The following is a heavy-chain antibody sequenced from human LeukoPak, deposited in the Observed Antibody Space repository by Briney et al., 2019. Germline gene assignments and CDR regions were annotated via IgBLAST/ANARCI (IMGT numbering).Heavy chain of an antibody. D-gene: IGHD4-17*01. CDR3: ARALQGGDDYGDYDAFDI. J-gene: IGHJ3*02. V-gene: IGHV1-18*01. Sequence: ASVKVSCKASGYTFTSYGISWVRQAPGQGLEWMGWVSAYNGNTNYAQKLQGRVTMTTDTSTSTAYMELRSLRSDDTAVYYCARALQGGDDYGDYDAFDIWGQGTMVTVSS. CDR1: GYTFTSYG. CDR2: VSAYNGNT.